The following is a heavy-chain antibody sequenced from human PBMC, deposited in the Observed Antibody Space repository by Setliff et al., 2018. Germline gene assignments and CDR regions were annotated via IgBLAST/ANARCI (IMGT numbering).Heavy chain of an antibody. CDR2: ISYDGSNK. CDR1: GFTFSSYA. V-gene: IGHV3-30-3*01. J-gene: IGHJ4*02. CDR3: ASEDGSGSSWYLSSYGDY. D-gene: IGHD6-13*01. Sequence: PGGSLRLSCAASGFTFSSYAMHWVRQAPGKGLEWVAVISYDGSNKYYADSVKGRFTISRDNSKNTLYLQMNSLRAEDTAVYYCASEDGSGSSWYLSSYGDYWGQGTLVTVSS.